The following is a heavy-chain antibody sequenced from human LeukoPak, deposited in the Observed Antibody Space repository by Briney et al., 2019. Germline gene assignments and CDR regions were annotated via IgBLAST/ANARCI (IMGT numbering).Heavy chain of an antibody. CDR2: IKTSGNT. CDR1: GGSISDYY. CDR3: ARLLLTSSYYDRLWTFDY. J-gene: IGHJ4*02. Sequence: SETLSLTCTVSGGSISDYYWTWIRQPAGQGLEWIGRIKTSGNTKYNPSLNSRVTMSVDTSKNQFSLKLSSVTAADTAVYYCARLLLTSSYYDRLWTFDYWGQGPLVTVSS. D-gene: IGHD3-22*01. V-gene: IGHV4-4*07.